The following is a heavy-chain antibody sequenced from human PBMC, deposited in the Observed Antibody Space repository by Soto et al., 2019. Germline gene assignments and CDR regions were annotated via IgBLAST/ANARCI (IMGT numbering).Heavy chain of an antibody. Sequence: PGGSLRLSCAASGFTFSSYAMHWVRQAPGKGLERVAVISYDGSNKYYADSVKGRFTISRDNSKNTLYLQMHSLCAEDTAASSYARDQSGVSIIVSSYYGRSVWGRETTVTVSS. CDR1: GFTFSSYA. CDR2: ISYDGSNK. D-gene: IGHD3-10*01. CDR3: ARDQSGVSIIVSSYYGRSV. J-gene: IGHJ6*02. V-gene: IGHV3-30-3*01.